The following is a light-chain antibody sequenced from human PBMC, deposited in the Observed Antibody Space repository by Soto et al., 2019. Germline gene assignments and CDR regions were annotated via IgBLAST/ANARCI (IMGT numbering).Light chain of an antibody. CDR2: KAS. Sequence: DLQMTQSPSTLSASVGDRVTITCRASQSISIWLAWYQQKPGRAPKFLIYKASDLENGVPSRFSGSGSGTEFALTISSLKPDDFATYYCQQYKRSSTFGQGTKVDIK. V-gene: IGKV1-5*03. CDR1: QSISIW. CDR3: QQYKRSST. J-gene: IGKJ1*01.